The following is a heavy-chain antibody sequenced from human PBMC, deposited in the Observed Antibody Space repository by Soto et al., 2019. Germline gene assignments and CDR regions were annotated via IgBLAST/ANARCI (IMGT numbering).Heavy chain of an antibody. V-gene: IGHV4-59*01. D-gene: IGHD3-16*01. J-gene: IGHJ4*02. CDR2: IYYSGST. CDR3: ARTWGSTKAY. Sequence: SETLSLTCVVSGGSLSSYYWSWIRQPPGKGLEWIGYIYYSGSTNYNPSLKSRVTISVDTSKNQFSLKLSSVTAADTAVYYCARTWGSTKAYWGRGTLVTVSS. CDR1: GGSLSSYY.